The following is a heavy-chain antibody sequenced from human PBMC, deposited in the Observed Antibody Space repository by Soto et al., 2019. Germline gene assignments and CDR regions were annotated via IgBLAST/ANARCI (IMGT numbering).Heavy chain of an antibody. Sequence: EVQLVESGGGLVKPGGSLRLSCAASGFTFSSYSMNWVRQAPGKGLEWVSSISSSSSYIYYADSVKGRFTISRDNAKNSLYLQMNSLRAEDTDVYYCARDQPGYSYGYGLGYWSQGTLVTVSS. J-gene: IGHJ4*02. D-gene: IGHD5-18*01. CDR2: ISSSSSYI. CDR1: GFTFSSYS. V-gene: IGHV3-21*01. CDR3: ARDQPGYSYGYGLGY.